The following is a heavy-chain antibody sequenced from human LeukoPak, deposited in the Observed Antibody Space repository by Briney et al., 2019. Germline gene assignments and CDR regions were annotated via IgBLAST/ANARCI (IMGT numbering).Heavy chain of an antibody. Sequence: SETLFLTCAVSGGSISSGGYSWSWIRQPPGKGLEWIGYIYHSGSTYYNPSLKSRVTISVDRSKNQFSLKLSSVTAADTAVYYCARGVVLYYFDYWGQGTLVTVSS. D-gene: IGHD3-10*01. V-gene: IGHV4-30-2*01. J-gene: IGHJ4*02. CDR2: IYHSGST. CDR1: GGSISSGGYS. CDR3: ARGVVLYYFDY.